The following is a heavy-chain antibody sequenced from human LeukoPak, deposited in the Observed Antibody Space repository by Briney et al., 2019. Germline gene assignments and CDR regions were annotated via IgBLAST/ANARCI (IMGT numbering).Heavy chain of an antibody. J-gene: IGHJ4*02. CDR2: ITRSSSPI. CDR3: TRDPHALDY. V-gene: IGHV3-48*01. Sequence: GGSLRLSCAASGFTFSSYSMNWVRQAPGKGLEWVAYITRSSSPIYYADSVKGRFTISRDNVENSLHLQMNSLRAEDTAMYYCTRDPHALDYWGQGTPVTVSS. CDR1: GFTFSSYS.